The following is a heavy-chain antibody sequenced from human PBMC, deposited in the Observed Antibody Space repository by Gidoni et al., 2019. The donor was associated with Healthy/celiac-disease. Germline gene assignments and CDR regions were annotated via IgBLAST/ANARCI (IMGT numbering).Heavy chain of an antibody. CDR3: ARPRRNYYDSSGYYVY. CDR2: INHSGST. CDR1: GGSFSGYY. Sequence: QVQLQQWGAGLLKPSETLSLTCAVYGGSFSGYYWSWIRQPPGKGLEWIGEINHSGSTNYNPSLKSRVTISVDTSKNQFSLKLSSVTAADTAVYYCARPRRNYYDSSGYYVYWGQGTLVTVSS. V-gene: IGHV4-34*01. D-gene: IGHD3-22*01. J-gene: IGHJ4*02.